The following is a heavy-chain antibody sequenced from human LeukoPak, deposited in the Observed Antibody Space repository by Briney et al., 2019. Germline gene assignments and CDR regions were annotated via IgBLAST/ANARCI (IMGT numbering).Heavy chain of an antibody. J-gene: IGHJ1*01. CDR2: IYYSGST. CDR3: ARQVYGSEYLQH. CDR1: GGSISSYY. D-gene: IGHD6-6*01. V-gene: IGHV4-59*08. Sequence: SETLSLTCTVSGGSISSYYWSWIRQPPGKGLEWIGYIYYSGSTNYNPSLKSRVTISVHTSKNQFSLKLSSVTAADTAVYYCARQVYGSEYLQHWGQGALVTVSS.